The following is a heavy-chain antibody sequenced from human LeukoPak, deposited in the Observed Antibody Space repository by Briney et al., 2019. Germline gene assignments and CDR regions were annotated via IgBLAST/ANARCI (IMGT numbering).Heavy chain of an antibody. CDR2: INPNSGGT. V-gene: IGHV1-2*02. CDR3: ARVSSDGEPPFDY. J-gene: IGHJ4*02. CDR1: GYTFTGYY. Sequence: ASVKVSCKASGYTFTGYYMHWVRQAPGQGLEWMGWINPNSGGTNYAQKFQGRVTMTRDTSISTAYMELGRLRSDDTAVYYCARVSSDGEPPFDYWGQGTLVTVSS.